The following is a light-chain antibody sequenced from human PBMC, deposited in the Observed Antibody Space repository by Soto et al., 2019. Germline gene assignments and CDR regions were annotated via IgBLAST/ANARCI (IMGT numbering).Light chain of an antibody. Sequence: EIVLTQSPGTLSLSPGERANLSCRASQSISSSYLAWYQQKPGQAPRLLISGASSRANGIPDRFSGSGSGTDFTLTISRLEPEDFAVYYCQQSGSAPRTFGQGTKVEIK. CDR3: QQSGSAPRT. CDR1: QSISSSY. J-gene: IGKJ1*01. V-gene: IGKV3-20*01. CDR2: GAS.